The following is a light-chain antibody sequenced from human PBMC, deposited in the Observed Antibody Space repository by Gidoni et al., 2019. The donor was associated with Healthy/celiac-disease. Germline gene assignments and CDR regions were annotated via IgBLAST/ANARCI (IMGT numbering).Light chain of an antibody. J-gene: IGLJ2*01. Sequence: SSELTQYPAVSVALGQTVRITCPGDSLRSYYARWYQQKPGQAPVLVNYVKHNQPSRIPDRFSGAISVNTASLSLTGAQAEDDADYYCNSRDLSGNLVVFGGGTKLTVL. CDR3: NSRDLSGNLVV. CDR2: VKH. CDR1: SLRSYY. V-gene: IGLV3-19*01.